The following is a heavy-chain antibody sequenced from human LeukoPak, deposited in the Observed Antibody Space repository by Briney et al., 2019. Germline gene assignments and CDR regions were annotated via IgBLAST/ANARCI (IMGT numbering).Heavy chain of an antibody. Sequence: GGSLRLSCAASGFTFSSYWINWVRQAPGKGLEWVANIKEDGSDKYYVDSVKGRFTISRDNAKNSLYLQMNSLRAEDTAVYYCAGGHYAGYWGQGTLVTVSS. D-gene: IGHD2-2*01. CDR3: AGGHYAGY. CDR2: IKEDGSDK. V-gene: IGHV3-7*04. CDR1: GFTFSSYW. J-gene: IGHJ4*02.